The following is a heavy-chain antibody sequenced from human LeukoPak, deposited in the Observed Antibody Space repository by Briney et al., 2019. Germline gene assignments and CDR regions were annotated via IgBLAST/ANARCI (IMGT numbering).Heavy chain of an antibody. D-gene: IGHD1-26*01. J-gene: IGHJ6*03. CDR3: ARGRSGSYPYYYYYYYMDV. CDR1: GGSFSGYY. Sequence: PSETLSLTCTVYGGSFSGYYWSWIRQPPGKGLEWIGEINHSGSTNYNPSLKSRVTISVDTSKNQFSLKLSSVTAADTAVYYCARGRSGSYPYYYYYYYMDVWGKGTTVTVSS. CDR2: INHSGST. V-gene: IGHV4-34*01.